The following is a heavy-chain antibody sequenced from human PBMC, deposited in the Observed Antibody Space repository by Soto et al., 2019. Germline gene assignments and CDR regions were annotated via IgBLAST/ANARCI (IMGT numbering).Heavy chain of an antibody. D-gene: IGHD2-15*01. J-gene: IGHJ4*02. V-gene: IGHV4-39*01. CDR3: ARHASKIVVEVSLLDY. Sequence: QLQLQESGPGLVQPSETLSLTCTVSGDSISSSPYYWGWIRQPPGKGLEWIGSVSYSGSTYYNPSLKSRVTVSLDTSKNQFSLRLRSVTAADTAIYYCARHASKIVVEVSLLDYWGQGTLVTVSS. CDR1: GDSISSSPYY. CDR2: VSYSGST.